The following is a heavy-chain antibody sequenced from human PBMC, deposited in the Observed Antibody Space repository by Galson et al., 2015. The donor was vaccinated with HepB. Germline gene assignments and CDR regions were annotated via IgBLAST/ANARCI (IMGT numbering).Heavy chain of an antibody. J-gene: IGHJ3*02. CDR2: INPTGGST. D-gene: IGHD3-3*01. CDR1: GYSFTTYY. V-gene: IGHV1-46*01. Sequence: SVKVSCKASGYSFTTYYIHWVRQAPGQGLEWMGIINPTGGSTSYLQKFQGRVTMARDTSTSTVYMELSGLRSEDTAVYYCARIQVARDFWSGYFAFDIWGQGTMVTVSS. CDR3: ARIQVARDFWSGYFAFDI.